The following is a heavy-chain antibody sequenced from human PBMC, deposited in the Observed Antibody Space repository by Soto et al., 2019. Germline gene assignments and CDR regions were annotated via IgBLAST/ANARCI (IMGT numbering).Heavy chain of an antibody. J-gene: IGHJ5*02. CDR1: GYTFTSYD. D-gene: IGHD2-2*01. CDR2: MNPNSGNT. CDR3: ASGGGGPAARAVWFDP. V-gene: IGHV1-8*01. Sequence: QVQLVQSGAEVKKPGASVKVSCKASGYTFTSYDINWVRQATGQGLEWMGWMNPNSGNTGYAQKFQGRVTMTRNTSISTAYVERSSLRSEDTAVYYWASGGGGPAARAVWFDPWGQGTLVTVSS.